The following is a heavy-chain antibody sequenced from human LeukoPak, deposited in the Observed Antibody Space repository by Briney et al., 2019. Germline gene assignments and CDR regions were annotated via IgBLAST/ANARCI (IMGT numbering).Heavy chain of an antibody. CDR2: IYYSGST. CDR1: GGSISSYY. D-gene: IGHD2-2*01. V-gene: IGHV4-59*12. CDR3: AREPRGNCSSTSCPFYYYMDV. Sequence: SETLSLTCTVSGGSISSYYWSWIRQPPGKGLEWIGYIYYSGSTNYNPSLKSRVTISVDTSKNQFPLKLTSVTAADTAVYYCAREPRGNCSSTSCPFYYYMDVWGKGTTVTVSS. J-gene: IGHJ6*03.